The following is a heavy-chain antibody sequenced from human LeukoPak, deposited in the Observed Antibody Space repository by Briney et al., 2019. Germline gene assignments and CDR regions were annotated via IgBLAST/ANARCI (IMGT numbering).Heavy chain of an antibody. J-gene: IGHJ4*02. CDR2: ISSNGDRT. D-gene: IGHD2-2*01. Sequence: GGSLRLSCAASGFTFTNYAMHWVRQAPGKGLEYVSAISSNGDRTYYANSVKGRFTISRDNSKNTLYLQMNSLRAEDTAVYYCAKRIVVVPAAIAFDYWGQGTLVTVSS. V-gene: IGHV3-64*01. CDR3: AKRIVVVPAAIAFDY. CDR1: GFTFTNYA.